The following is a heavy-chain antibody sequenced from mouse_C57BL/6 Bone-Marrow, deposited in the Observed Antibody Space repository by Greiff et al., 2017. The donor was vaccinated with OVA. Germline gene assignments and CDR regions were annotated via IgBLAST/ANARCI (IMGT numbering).Heavy chain of an antibody. CDR1: GYTFTDYE. Sequence: QVQLKQSGAELVRPGASVTLSCKASGYTFTDYEMHWVKQTPVHGLEWIGAIDPETGGTAYNQKFKGKAILTADKSSSTAYMELRSLTSEDSAVYYCTRCDYYGSRGDWYFDVWGTGTTVTVSS. D-gene: IGHD1-1*01. J-gene: IGHJ1*03. CDR3: TRCDYYGSRGDWYFDV. CDR2: IDPETGGT. V-gene: IGHV1-15*01.